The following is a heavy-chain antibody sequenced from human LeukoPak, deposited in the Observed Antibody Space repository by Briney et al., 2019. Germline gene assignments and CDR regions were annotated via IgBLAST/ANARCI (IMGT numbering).Heavy chain of an antibody. D-gene: IGHD1-7*01. CDR1: GFTFSNYG. CDR3: AKAPTGYNYNYFNAFDF. J-gene: IGHJ3*01. V-gene: IGHV3-30*02. CDR2: IWYDGSNK. Sequence: GGSLRLSCAASGFTFSNYGLHWVRQAPGKGLEWVAFIWYDGSNKCYTDSVKGRFTLSRDNSKNTVYLQMNSLRAEDTAVYYCAKAPTGYNYNYFNAFDFWGQGTMVTVSS.